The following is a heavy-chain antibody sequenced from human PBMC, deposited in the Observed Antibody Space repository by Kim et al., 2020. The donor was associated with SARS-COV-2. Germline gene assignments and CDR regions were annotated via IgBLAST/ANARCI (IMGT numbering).Heavy chain of an antibody. D-gene: IGHD3-3*01. Sequence: AQKVQGRVTVTADESTSTAYMELSSLRSEDTAVYYGARGGSFWNKYYFDYWGQGTLVTVSS. V-gene: IGHV1-69*01. J-gene: IGHJ4*02. CDR3: ARGGSFWNKYYFDY.